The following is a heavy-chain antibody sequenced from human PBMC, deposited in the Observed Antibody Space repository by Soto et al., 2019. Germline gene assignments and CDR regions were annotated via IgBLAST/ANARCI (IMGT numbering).Heavy chain of an antibody. CDR2: ISSSSSYT. CDR1: GFTFSDYY. J-gene: IGHJ6*02. V-gene: IGHV3-11*06. D-gene: IGHD5-18*01. Sequence: QVQLVESGGGLVKPGGSLRLSCAASGFTFSDYYMSWIRQAPGKGLEWVSYISSSSSYTNYADSVKGRFTISRDNAKNSLYLQMNSLRAEDTAVYYCARAPRYSYGYHYGMDVWGQGTTVTVSS. CDR3: ARAPRYSYGYHYGMDV.